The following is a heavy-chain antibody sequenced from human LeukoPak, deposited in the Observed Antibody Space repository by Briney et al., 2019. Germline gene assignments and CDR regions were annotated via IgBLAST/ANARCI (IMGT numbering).Heavy chain of an antibody. V-gene: IGHV3-11*05. CDR2: ISSSSNT. CDR1: GFTFSDFC. J-gene: IGHJ4*02. D-gene: IGHD1-26*01. Sequence: GGSLRLSCAASGFTFSDFCVSWIRQAPGKGLEWVSYISSSSNTNYADSVKGRFTISRDNSKNTLYLQMNSLRAEDTAVYYCAKDMYSGSYRSDYYFDYWGQGTLVTVSS. CDR3: AKDMYSGSYRSDYYFDY.